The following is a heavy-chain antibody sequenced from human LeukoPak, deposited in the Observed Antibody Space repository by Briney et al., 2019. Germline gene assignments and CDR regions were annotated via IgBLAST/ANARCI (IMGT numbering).Heavy chain of an antibody. J-gene: IGHJ4*02. V-gene: IGHV4-30-2*01. CDR1: GGSISSGGYS. CDR3: ARSLGIVGDFDY. Sequence: SQTLSLTCAVSGGSISSGGYSWSWIRQPPGKSLEWIGYIYHSGSTYYNPSLKSRVTISVDRSKNQFSLKLSSVTAADTAVYYCARSLGIVGDFDYWGQGTLVTVSS. D-gene: IGHD7-27*01. CDR2: IYHSGST.